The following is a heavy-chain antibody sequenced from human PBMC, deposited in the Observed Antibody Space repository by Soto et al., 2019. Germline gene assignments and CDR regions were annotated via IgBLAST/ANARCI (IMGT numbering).Heavy chain of an antibody. CDR3: ARDHPSYGDSNYYYGMDV. Sequence: ASVKVSCKASGYTFTSYGISWVRQAPGQGLEWMGWISAYNGNTNYAQKLQGRVTMTTDTSTSTAYMELRSLRSDDTAVYYCARDHPSYGDSNYYYGMDVWGQGTTVTVSS. J-gene: IGHJ6*02. D-gene: IGHD4-17*01. CDR1: GYTFTSYG. CDR2: ISAYNGNT. V-gene: IGHV1-18*04.